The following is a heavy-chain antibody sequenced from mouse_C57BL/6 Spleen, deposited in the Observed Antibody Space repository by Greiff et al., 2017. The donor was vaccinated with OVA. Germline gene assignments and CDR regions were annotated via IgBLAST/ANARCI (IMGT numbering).Heavy chain of an antibody. J-gene: IGHJ1*03. CDR3: ARRHGSSYDWYFDV. CDR1: GYAFTNYL. CDR2: INPGSGGT. V-gene: IGHV1-54*01. D-gene: IGHD1-1*01. Sequence: QVQLQQSGAELVRPGTSVKVSCKASGYAFTNYLIEWVKQRPGQGLEWIGVINPGSGGTNYNEKFKGKATLTADKSSSTAYMQLSSLTSEDSAVYYCARRHGSSYDWYFDVWGTGTTVTVSS.